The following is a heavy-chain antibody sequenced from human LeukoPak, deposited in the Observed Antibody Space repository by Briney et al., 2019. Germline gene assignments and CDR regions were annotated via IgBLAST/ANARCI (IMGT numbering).Heavy chain of an antibody. V-gene: IGHV1-46*01. CDR2: INPSGGST. CDR3: ARFASLYSRSWYYAFDI. Sequence: ASVKVSCKASGYTFTSNDIHWVRQAPGQGLEWMGIINPSGGSTSYAQKFQGRVTMTRDTSTSTVYMELSSLRSADTAVYYCARFASLYSRSWYYAFDIWGQGTMVTVSS. J-gene: IGHJ3*02. CDR1: GYTFTSND. D-gene: IGHD6-13*01.